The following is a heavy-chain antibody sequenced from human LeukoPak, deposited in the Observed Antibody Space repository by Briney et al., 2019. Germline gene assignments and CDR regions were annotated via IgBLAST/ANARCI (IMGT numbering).Heavy chain of an antibody. J-gene: IGHJ3*02. CDR3: ARITDRTIFGEIMHGYDI. V-gene: IGHV4-39*01. Sequence: SETLSLTCTVSGDSINNNNYYWGWIRQPPGKGLEWIGNIYYNGRTYYSPSLKSRGTISVDTSNNQFSLKLSSVTAADTAVYYCARITDRTIFGEIMHGYDIWGQGTPVTVSS. CDR2: IYYNGRT. CDR1: GDSINNNNYY. D-gene: IGHD3-3*01.